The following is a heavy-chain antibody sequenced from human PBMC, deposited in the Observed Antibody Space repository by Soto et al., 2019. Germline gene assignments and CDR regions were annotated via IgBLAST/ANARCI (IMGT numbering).Heavy chain of an antibody. Sequence: ASVKVSCKASGGTFSSYAISWVRQAPGQGLEWMGEIIPIFGTANYAQKFQGRVTITADKSTSTAYMELSSLRSEDTAVYYCARGYCRSTSWYVYSYYYGMDVWGQGTTVT. V-gene: IGHV1-69*06. J-gene: IGHJ6*02. D-gene: IGHD2-2*01. CDR2: IIPIFGTA. CDR1: GGTFSSYA. CDR3: ARGYCRSTSWYVYSYYYGMDV.